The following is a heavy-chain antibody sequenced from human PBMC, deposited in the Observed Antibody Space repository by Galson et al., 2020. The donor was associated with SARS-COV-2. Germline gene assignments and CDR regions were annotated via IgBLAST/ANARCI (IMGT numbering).Heavy chain of an antibody. Sequence: NSGGPLSLSCAASGFPFSTYSMKWVRLAPGKGLEWVPSISTSSSYTYYVDSVKGRFSISRDNPRNSLYLQMNSLRAEDTAVYYCARDEGIRGYNYGRLYYGMDVWGQGTTVTVAS. D-gene: IGHD5-18*01. CDR1: GFPFSTYS. CDR2: ISTSSSYT. V-gene: IGHV3-21*01. CDR3: ARDEGIRGYNYGRLYYGMDV. J-gene: IGHJ6*02.